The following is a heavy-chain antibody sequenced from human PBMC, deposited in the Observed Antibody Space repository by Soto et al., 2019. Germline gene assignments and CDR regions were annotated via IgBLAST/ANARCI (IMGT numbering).Heavy chain of an antibody. D-gene: IGHD2-15*01. CDR2: IYHSGST. CDR1: GGSISSSNW. Sequence: PSETLSLTCAVSGGSISSSNWWSWVRQPPGKGLEWIGEIYHSGSTNYNPSLKSRVTISVDKSKNQFSLKLSSVTAADTAVYYCASHFRSGYCSGGSCYSQDYWGQGTLVTVSS. V-gene: IGHV4-4*02. CDR3: ASHFRSGYCSGGSCYSQDY. J-gene: IGHJ4*02.